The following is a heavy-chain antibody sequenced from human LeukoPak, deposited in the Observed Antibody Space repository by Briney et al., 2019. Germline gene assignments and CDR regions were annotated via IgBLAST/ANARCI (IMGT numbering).Heavy chain of an antibody. CDR2: IYHSGST. CDR1: SGSISSSNW. D-gene: IGHD3-10*01. V-gene: IGHV4-4*02. Sequence: SETLSLTCAVSSGSISSSNWWSWVRQFPGKGLEWIGEIYHSGSTNYNPSLKSRVTISVDKSKNQFSLKLSSVTAADTAVYYCARQVRGPLYYSDYWGQGTLVTVSS. J-gene: IGHJ4*02. CDR3: ARQVRGPLYYSDY.